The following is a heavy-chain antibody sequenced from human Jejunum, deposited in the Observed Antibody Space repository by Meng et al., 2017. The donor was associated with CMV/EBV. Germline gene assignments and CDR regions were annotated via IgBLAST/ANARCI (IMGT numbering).Heavy chain of an antibody. CDR1: GFTFSNYG. Sequence: SGFTFSNYGVRWVRQPPGEGLEWVSAISASGTTTYYADSVKGRFTISRDNSKNTLSLQMNSLRAEDTAVYYCAKDDGSGWGTGYFDYWGQGTLVTVSS. D-gene: IGHD6-19*01. CDR2: ISASGTTT. CDR3: AKDDGSGWGTGYFDY. V-gene: IGHV3-23*01. J-gene: IGHJ4*02.